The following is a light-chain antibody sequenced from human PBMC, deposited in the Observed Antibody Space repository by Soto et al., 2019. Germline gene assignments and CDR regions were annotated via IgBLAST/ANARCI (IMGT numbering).Light chain of an antibody. CDR1: ESVTSSH. V-gene: IGKV3-20*01. J-gene: IGKJ5*01. CDR2: GAS. Sequence: EIVLTQSPDTLSLSPGERATLSCRASESVTSSHSAWYQQKPGQAPRLLIYGASSRATGIPDRFSGSGSGTDFTLTISRLEPEDFAVYYCQHYGSSRNTFGQGTRLEIK. CDR3: QHYGSSRNT.